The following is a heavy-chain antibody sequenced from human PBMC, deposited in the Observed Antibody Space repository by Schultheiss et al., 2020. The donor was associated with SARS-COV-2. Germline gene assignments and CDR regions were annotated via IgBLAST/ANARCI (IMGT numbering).Heavy chain of an antibody. CDR1: GFTFSSYA. V-gene: IGHV3-23*01. Sequence: GESLKISCAASGFTFSSYAMSWVRQAPGKGLEWVSAISGSGATTYYADSVKGRFTISRDNSKNTLYLQMNSLRAEDTAVYYCARDLSSSARIYYYGMDVWGQGTTVTVSS. J-gene: IGHJ6*02. CDR2: ISGSGATT. D-gene: IGHD6-6*01. CDR3: ARDLSSSARIYYYGMDV.